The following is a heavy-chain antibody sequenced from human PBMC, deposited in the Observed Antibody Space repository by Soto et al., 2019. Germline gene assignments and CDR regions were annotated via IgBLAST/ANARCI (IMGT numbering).Heavy chain of an antibody. CDR3: ATDQTIRGPCTTDY. Sequence: EVQLEESGGGSVQPGGSLRLSCVASGITFSRYWMHWVRQVPGKGPVWVSRIDTEGRDTIYADSVKGRFTVSRDNAKNTLYLQMNSLRAEDTAVYYCATDQTIRGPCTTDYWGQGTLVTVSS. D-gene: IGHD4-17*01. V-gene: IGHV3-74*01. CDR1: GITFSRYW. J-gene: IGHJ4*02. CDR2: IDTEGRDT.